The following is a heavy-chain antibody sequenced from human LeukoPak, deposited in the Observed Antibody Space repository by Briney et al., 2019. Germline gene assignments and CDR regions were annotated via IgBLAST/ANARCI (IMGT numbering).Heavy chain of an antibody. CDR1: GFTFSSHW. D-gene: IGHD3-9*01. J-gene: IGHJ4*02. Sequence: PGGSLRLSCAASGFTFSSHWMHWVRQAPGKGLVWVSRINSDGSSTSYADSVKGRFTISRDNAKNTLYLQMNSLRAEDTAVYYCARVRSNYDILTGYYSSHYFDYWGQGTLVTVSS. CDR3: ARVRSNYDILTGYYSSHYFDY. CDR2: INSDGSST. V-gene: IGHV3-74*01.